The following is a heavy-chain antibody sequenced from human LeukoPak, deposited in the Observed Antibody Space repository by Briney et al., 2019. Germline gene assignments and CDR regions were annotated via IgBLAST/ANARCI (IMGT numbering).Heavy chain of an antibody. D-gene: IGHD3-22*01. J-gene: IGHJ3*02. Sequence: PGGPLRLSCAASRFTFSDHYMDWVRQAPGKGLEWVARIRTRAKGYTTQYAPSVRDRFSISRDDSTNSVYLQMNSLKTEDTAVYFCARVGDYYDTRGFSSDAFDIWGLGTMVTVAS. V-gene: IGHV3-72*01. CDR3: ARVGDYYDTRGFSSDAFDI. CDR2: IRTRAKGYTT. CDR1: RFTFSDHY.